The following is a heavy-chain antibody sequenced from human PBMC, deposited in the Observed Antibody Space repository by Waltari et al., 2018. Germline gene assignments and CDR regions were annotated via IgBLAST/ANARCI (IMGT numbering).Heavy chain of an antibody. CDR2: INPNRRGT. V-gene: IGHV1-2*02. CDR3: ARDRGVGRVVVVAGRYGMDV. J-gene: IGHJ6*02. CDR1: GYTFTGYY. D-gene: IGHD2-15*01. Sequence: QVQLVQSGAEVKKPGASVKVSCKASGYTFTGYYMHWVRQAPGQGLGWMGWINPNRRGTKYAQKFKGRVTRTRDTSISKAYMELSRLRSDDTAVYYCARDRGVGRVVVVAGRYGMDVWGQGTTVTVSS.